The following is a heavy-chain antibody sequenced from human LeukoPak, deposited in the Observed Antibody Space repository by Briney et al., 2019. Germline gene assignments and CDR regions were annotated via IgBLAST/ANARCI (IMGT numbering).Heavy chain of an antibody. J-gene: IGHJ4*02. CDR3: ASSLRFLEWPSPGFDY. CDR2: IIPIFGTA. V-gene: IGHV1-69*01. CDR1: GGTFSSYA. Sequence: SVKGSRKASGGTFSSYAISWVRQAPGQGLEWMGGIIPIFGTANYAQKFQGRVTITADESTSTAYMELSSLRSEDTAVYYCASSLRFLEWPSPGFDYWGQGTLVTVSS. D-gene: IGHD3-3*01.